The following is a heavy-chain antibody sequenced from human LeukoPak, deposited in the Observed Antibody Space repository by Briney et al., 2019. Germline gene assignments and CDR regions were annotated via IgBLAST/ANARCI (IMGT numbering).Heavy chain of an antibody. CDR1: GGSISSSSYY. J-gene: IGHJ6*03. D-gene: IGHD4-11*01. CDR3: ARERLVHYYYYMDV. V-gene: IGHV4-39*07. Sequence: SETLSLTCTVSGGSISSSSYYWGWIRQPPGKGLEWIGSIYYSGSTYYNPSLKSRVTMSVDTSKNQFSLKLSSVTAADTAVYYCARERLVHYYYYMDVWGKGTTVTISS. CDR2: IYYSGST.